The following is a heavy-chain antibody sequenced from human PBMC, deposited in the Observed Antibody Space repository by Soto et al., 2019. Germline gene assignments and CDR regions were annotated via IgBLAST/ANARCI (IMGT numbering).Heavy chain of an antibody. CDR1: VFTFSGSA. V-gene: IGHV3-73*01. Sequence: GSLRLSCAASVFTFSGSAMHWVRQASGKGLEWVGRMRSKVNSYATAYAASVKGRFTISRDDSKNTAYLQMNSLKTEDTAVYYCTTREGHYGDYYYYGMDVWGQGTTVTVSS. J-gene: IGHJ6*02. D-gene: IGHD4-17*01. CDR2: MRSKVNSYAT. CDR3: TTREGHYGDYYYYGMDV.